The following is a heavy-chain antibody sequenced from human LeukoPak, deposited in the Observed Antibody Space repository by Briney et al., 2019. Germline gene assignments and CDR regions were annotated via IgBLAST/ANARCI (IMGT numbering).Heavy chain of an antibody. V-gene: IGHV5-51*01. CDR1: GYSFTTYW. D-gene: IGHD5-18*01. CDR3: ARQYSYGFDH. CDR2: IYPGDSDT. Sequence: GESLKISCQGSGYSFTTYWIGWVPLMPGKGLEGMGIIYPGDSDTRYSPSFQGQVTISADKSISTAYLQWSSLKASDTAMYYCARQYSYGFDHWGQGTLVTVSS. J-gene: IGHJ5*02.